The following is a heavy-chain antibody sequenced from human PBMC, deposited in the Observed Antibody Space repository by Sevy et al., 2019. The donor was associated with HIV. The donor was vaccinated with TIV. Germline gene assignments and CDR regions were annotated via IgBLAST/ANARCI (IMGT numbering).Heavy chain of an antibody. CDR3: ARVLAAAGYYYYGIDV. V-gene: IGHV4-4*07. J-gene: IGHJ6*02. Sequence: SETLSLTCTVSGGSISSYYWSWIRQPAGKGLEWIGRIYTSGSTNYNPSLRSRVTMSVATSKIQFSLKLSSVTAADTAVYYCARVLAAAGYYYYGIDVWGQGTTVTVSS. CDR2: IYTSGST. CDR1: GGSISSYY. D-gene: IGHD6-13*01.